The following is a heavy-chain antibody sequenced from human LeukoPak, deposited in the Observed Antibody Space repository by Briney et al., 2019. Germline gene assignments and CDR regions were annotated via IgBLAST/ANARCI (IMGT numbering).Heavy chain of an antibody. Sequence: GGSLRLSCAASGFAFSIYWMSWVRQAPGQGLEWVANMKRDGSEEYYVDSVKGRFTISRDNTKNSLYLQMNSLRADDTAVYYCARGARDGYNWWGQGTLVTVSS. CDR1: GFAFSIYW. CDR3: ARGARDGYNW. V-gene: IGHV3-7*04. CDR2: MKRDGSEE. J-gene: IGHJ4*02. D-gene: IGHD5-24*01.